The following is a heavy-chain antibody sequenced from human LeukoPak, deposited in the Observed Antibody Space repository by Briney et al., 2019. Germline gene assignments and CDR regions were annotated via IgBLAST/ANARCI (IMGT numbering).Heavy chain of an antibody. CDR3: AKEHDYWSGYSGIRFDY. J-gene: IGHJ4*02. CDR2: ISGSGSST. CDR1: GFTLSSYA. V-gene: IGHV3-23*01. D-gene: IGHD3-3*01. Sequence: GGSLTLSCAASGFTLSSYAMSWVRQPPGKGLEWVSGISGSGSSTYYADSVKGRFTISRDNSKNTMYLQMNSLRAEDTAIYYCAKEHDYWSGYSGIRFDYWGQGTLVTVSS.